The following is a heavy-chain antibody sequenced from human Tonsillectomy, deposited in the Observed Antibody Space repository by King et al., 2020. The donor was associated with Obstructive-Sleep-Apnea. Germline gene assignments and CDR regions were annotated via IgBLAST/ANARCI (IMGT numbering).Heavy chain of an antibody. CDR1: GGSVNSYY. D-gene: IGHD2-2*01. V-gene: IGHV4-59*02. CDR2: LSFIGTT. CDR3: ALTRGIGCSSTSCSTYWFDP. J-gene: IGHJ5*02. Sequence: VPLQESGPGLMQPSETLSLTCTVSGGSVNSYYWSWIRKPPGKGLEWIGYLSFIGTTNYNPSLKSRVTISVDTSRNQFSLKLSSVTTADTAVYYCALTRGIGCSSTSCSTYWFDPWGQGTLVTVSS.